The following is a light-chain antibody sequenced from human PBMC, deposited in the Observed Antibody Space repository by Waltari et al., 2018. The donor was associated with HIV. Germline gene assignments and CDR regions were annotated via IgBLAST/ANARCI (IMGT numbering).Light chain of an antibody. CDR3: SSYTSSSALEVV. V-gene: IGLV2-14*01. Sequence: QSALTQPASVSGSLGQSITIPCTGTSSDVGGYDYVSWYQQHPGRAPKLLIYDVSNRRSGVFNRFSGSKSGNTASLTISGLQAEDEADYHCSSYTSSSALEVVFGGGTTLTVL. CDR2: DVS. J-gene: IGLJ3*02. CDR1: SSDVGGYDY.